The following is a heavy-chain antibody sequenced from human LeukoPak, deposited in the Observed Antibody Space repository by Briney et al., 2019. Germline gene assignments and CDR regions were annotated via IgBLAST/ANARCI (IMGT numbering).Heavy chain of an antibody. CDR1: GYTFTGYY. D-gene: IGHD6-13*01. J-gene: IGHJ4*02. Sequence: ASVKVSCKASGYTFTGYYMHWVRQAPGQGLEWMGWINPNSGGTNYAQKFQGRVTMTRDTPISTAYMELSRLRSDDTAVYYCASAYSSSWWGDYWGQGTLVTVSS. CDR3: ASAYSSSWWGDY. V-gene: IGHV1-2*02. CDR2: INPNSGGT.